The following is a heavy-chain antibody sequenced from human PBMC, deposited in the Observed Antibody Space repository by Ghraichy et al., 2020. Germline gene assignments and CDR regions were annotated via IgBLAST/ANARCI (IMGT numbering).Heavy chain of an antibody. Sequence: LSLTCAASGFTFSSYAMSWVRQAPGKGLEWVSTISASGSSTYYADFVKGRFTISRDNSKNTLYLQMNSLRAEDTALHYCANDPVNYHDTSAYFFDSWGQGTLVTVSS. CDR3: ANDPVNYHDTSAYFFDS. D-gene: IGHD3-22*01. J-gene: IGHJ4*02. CDR2: ISASGSST. CDR1: GFTFSSYA. V-gene: IGHV3-23*01.